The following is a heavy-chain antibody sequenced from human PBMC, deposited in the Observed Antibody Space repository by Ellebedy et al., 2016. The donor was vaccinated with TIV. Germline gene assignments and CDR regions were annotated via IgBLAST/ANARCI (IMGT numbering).Heavy chain of an antibody. V-gene: IGHV4-34*01. CDR2: INDSGRT. D-gene: IGHD2-2*01. CDR3: ARRCSSTSCPYYYGMDV. Sequence: SETLSLXXAVYGGSFSGYYWSWIRQPPGKGLQWIGEINDSGRTNYNPSLRSRVTISADTSKNQFSLKVSSVTAADTAVYYCARRCSSTSCPYYYGMDVWGQGTTVTVSS. CDR1: GGSFSGYY. J-gene: IGHJ6*02.